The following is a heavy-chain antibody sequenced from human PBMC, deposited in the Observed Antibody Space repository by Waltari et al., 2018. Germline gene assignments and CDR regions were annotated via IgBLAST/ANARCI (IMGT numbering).Heavy chain of an antibody. CDR2: IYYSGST. J-gene: IGHJ3*02. D-gene: IGHD1-1*01. CDR3: ARATGPTNSKFDGWWAFDI. V-gene: IGHV4-39*07. CDR1: GGSISSSSYY. Sequence: QLQLQESGPGLVKPSETLSLTCTVSGGSISSSSYYWGWIRQPPGKGLEWIGSIYYSGSTYYNPSLKSRVTISVDTSKNQFSLKLSSVTAADTAVYYCARATGPTNSKFDGWWAFDIWGQGTMVTVSS.